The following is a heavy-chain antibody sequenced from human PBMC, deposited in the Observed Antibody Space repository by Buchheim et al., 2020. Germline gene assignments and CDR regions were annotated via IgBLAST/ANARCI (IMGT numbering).Heavy chain of an antibody. Sequence: EVQLLESGGGLVQPGGSLRLSCAASGFTFSNYAMNWVRQAPGKGLEWVSLISGSGDRTDYADSVKGRFTISRDNSKNKLYLQMNSLRAEDTAVYYCAKDHVVAEPFDYWGQGTL. CDR1: GFTFSNYA. CDR3: AKDHVVAEPFDY. V-gene: IGHV3-23*01. CDR2: ISGSGDRT. J-gene: IGHJ4*02. D-gene: IGHD2-15*01.